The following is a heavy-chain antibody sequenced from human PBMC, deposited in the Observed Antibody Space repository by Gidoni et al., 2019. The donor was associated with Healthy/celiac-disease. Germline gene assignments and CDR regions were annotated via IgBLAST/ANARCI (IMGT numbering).Heavy chain of an antibody. J-gene: IGHJ3*02. CDR3: ARFEPERVGPANAFDI. CDR1: GGSISSSSYY. V-gene: IGHV4-39*01. D-gene: IGHD1-1*01. CDR2: IYYSGST. Sequence: QLQLQESGPGLVKPSETLSLTCTGSGGSISSSSYYWGWIRQPPGKGLEWIGSIYYSGSTYYNPSLKSRVTISVDTSKNQFSLKLSSVTAADTAVYYCARFEPERVGPANAFDIWGQGTMVTVSS.